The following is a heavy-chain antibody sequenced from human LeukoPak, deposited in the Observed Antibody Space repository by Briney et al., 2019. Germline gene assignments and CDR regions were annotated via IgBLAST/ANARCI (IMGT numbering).Heavy chain of an antibody. Sequence: ASVKVSCKVSGYTLTELSMHWVRQAPGQGLEWMGWINPNSGGSNYAQQFQGRVTMTRDTSISTAYMELSRLRSDDTAVYYCARGPNGYNYPYYYYMDVWGKGTTVTVSS. J-gene: IGHJ6*03. CDR2: INPNSGGS. CDR1: GYTLTELS. V-gene: IGHV1-2*02. CDR3: ARGPNGYNYPYYYYMDV. D-gene: IGHD5-24*01.